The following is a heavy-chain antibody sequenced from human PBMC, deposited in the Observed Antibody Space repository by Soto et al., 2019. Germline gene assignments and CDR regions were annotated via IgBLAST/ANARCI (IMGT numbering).Heavy chain of an antibody. CDR1: GYTLTELS. CDR2: FDPEDGET. J-gene: IGHJ4*02. V-gene: IGHV1-24*01. Sequence: ASVKVSCKVSGYTLTELSMHWVRQAPGKGLEWMGGFDPEDGETIYAQKFQGRVTMTEDTSTDTAYMELSSLRSEDTAVYYCATRLRRSGWYYFDDWGQGTLVTVSS. D-gene: IGHD6-19*01. CDR3: ATRLRRSGWYYFDD.